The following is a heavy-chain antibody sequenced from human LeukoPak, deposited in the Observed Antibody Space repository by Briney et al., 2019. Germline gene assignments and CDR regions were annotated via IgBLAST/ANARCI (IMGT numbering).Heavy chain of an antibody. Sequence: GRSLRLSCAASGFNLSRSTMHWVRRAQGKGREWVAVIWSDGTTEKYADSVKGRFTISRDSSKKTLFLQMGSLTVEDTAVYYCARVGGPCTSNPCYPNWFDPWGQGTLVTVSS. V-gene: IGHV3-33*01. CDR1: GFNLSRST. J-gene: IGHJ5*02. CDR3: ARVGGPCTSNPCYPNWFDP. D-gene: IGHD2-2*01. CDR2: IWSDGTTE.